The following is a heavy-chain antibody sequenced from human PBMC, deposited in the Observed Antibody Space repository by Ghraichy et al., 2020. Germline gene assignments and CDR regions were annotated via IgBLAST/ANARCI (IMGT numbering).Heavy chain of an antibody. CDR2: IRSTTDGGRI. J-gene: IGHJ3*02. V-gene: IGHV3-15*01. Sequence: GGSLRLSCAASGFTFNNAWMTWVRQVPGKGLEWVGRIRSTTDGGRIDYAAPVKGRFIISRDDTKHTLYLQMNSLKTEDTVVYYCTTDYHTSGYYSLDAFDIWGQGTLVTVSS. CDR1: GFTFNNAW. CDR3: TTDYHTSGYYSLDAFDI. D-gene: IGHD3-22*01.